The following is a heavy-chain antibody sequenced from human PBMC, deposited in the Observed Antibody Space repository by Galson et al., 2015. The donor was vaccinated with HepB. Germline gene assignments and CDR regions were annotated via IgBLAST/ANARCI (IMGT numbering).Heavy chain of an antibody. CDR2: IRQDGSEK. J-gene: IGHJ6*02. Sequence: SLRLSCAASGLSFSSHWMSWVRQPPGKGLEWVANIRQDGSEKYYVDSVKGRFTISRDNAKNSLYLQMNSLRAEDTAVYYCARDTPRYYGSGKSTDFGLDVWGQGTTVTVSS. CDR1: GLSFSSHW. CDR3: ARDTPRYYGSGKSTDFGLDV. V-gene: IGHV3-7*03. D-gene: IGHD3-10*01.